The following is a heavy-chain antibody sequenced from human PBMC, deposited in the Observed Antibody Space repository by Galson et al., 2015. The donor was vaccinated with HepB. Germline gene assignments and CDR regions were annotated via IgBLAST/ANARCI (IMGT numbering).Heavy chain of an antibody. J-gene: IGHJ3*02. CDR2: INTNTGNP. V-gene: IGHV7-4-1*02. CDR1: GYTFTSYA. D-gene: IGHD6-13*01. CDR3: ARDVSPYSSSWSDAFDI. Sequence: SVKVSCKASGYTFTSYAMNWVRQAPGQGLEWMGWINTNTGNPTYAQGFTGRFVFSLDTSVSTAYLQISSLKAEDTSVYYCARDVSPYSSSWSDAFDIWVQGTMVTVSS.